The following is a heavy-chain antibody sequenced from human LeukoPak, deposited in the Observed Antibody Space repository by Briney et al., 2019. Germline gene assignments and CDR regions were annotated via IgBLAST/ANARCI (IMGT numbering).Heavy chain of an antibody. CDR1: GFTFSVHW. V-gene: IGHV3-7*03. CDR2: IKPDGSEK. CDR3: ARGHYGMDV. J-gene: IGHJ6*02. Sequence: GGSLRLSCEASGFTFSVHWITWIRQAPGKGLEWVANIKPDGSEKYYVDSVKGRFTIFRDNAKNSVYLQMNSLRDEDTALYYCARGHYGMDVWGQGTTVSVSS.